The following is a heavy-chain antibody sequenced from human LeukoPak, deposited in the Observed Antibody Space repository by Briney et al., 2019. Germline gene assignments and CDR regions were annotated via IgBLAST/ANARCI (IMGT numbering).Heavy chain of an antibody. CDR3: ARDWSSSGWYDY. D-gene: IGHD6-19*01. CDR2: IYSSGNT. CDR1: GGSVSNYY. J-gene: IGHJ4*02. V-gene: IGHV4-59*02. Sequence: PSETLSLTCTVSGGSVSNYYWSWVRQPPGKGLEWIGYIYSSGNTNYNPSFKSRVTISRDTSKNQFSLKLSSVTAADTAVYYCARDWSSSGWYDYWGQGTLVTVSS.